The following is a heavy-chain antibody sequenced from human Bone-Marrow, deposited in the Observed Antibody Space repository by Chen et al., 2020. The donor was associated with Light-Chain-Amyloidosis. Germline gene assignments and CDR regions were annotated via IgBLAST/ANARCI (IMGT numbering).Heavy chain of an antibody. CDR3: ARAGDWQWPADFDY. CDR1: GGSISSSSYY. V-gene: IGHV4-39*07. D-gene: IGHD6-19*01. CDR2: IYYSGST. J-gene: IGHJ4*02. Sequence: QLQLQESGPGLVKPSETLSLTCTVSGGSISSSSYYWGWIRQPPGKGLGWIGSIYYSGSTYYNPSLKSRVTISVDTSKNQFSLKLSSVTAADTAVYYCARAGDWQWPADFDYWGQGTLVTVSS.